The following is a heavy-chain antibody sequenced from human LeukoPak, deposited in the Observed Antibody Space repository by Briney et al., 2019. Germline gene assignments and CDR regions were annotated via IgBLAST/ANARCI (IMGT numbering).Heavy chain of an antibody. Sequence: GGSLRLSCAASGFTFSSYSMNWVRQAPGKGLEWVSSISSSSSYIYYADSVKGRFTISRDNAKYSLYLQMNSLRAEDTAVYYCARDPVAGHFDYWGQGTLVTVSS. CDR2: ISSSSSYI. D-gene: IGHD6-19*01. CDR3: ARDPVAGHFDY. V-gene: IGHV3-21*01. CDR1: GFTFSSYS. J-gene: IGHJ4*02.